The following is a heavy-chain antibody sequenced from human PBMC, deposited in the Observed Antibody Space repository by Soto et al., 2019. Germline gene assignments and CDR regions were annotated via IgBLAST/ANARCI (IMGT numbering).Heavy chain of an antibody. CDR2: IYYSGST. CDR3: ARALNPDIVVVVAATGAFDY. CDR1: GGSISSGDYY. J-gene: IGHJ4*02. V-gene: IGHV4-30-4*01. Sequence: PSETLSLTCTVSGGSISSGDYYWSWIRQPPGKGLEWIGYIYYSGSTYYNPSLKSRVTISVDTSKNQFSLKLSSVTAADTAVYYCARALNPDIVVVVAATGAFDYWGQGTLVTVSS. D-gene: IGHD2-15*01.